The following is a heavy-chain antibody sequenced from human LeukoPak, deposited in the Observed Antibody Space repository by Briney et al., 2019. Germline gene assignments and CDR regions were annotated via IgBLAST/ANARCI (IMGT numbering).Heavy chain of an antibody. D-gene: IGHD6-6*01. Sequence: GGSLRLSCAASGFAFSSYSMNWVRQAPGKGLEWVSSISSSSSYIYYADSVKGRFTISRDNAKNSLYLQMNSLRAEDTAVYYCARDKQLVQGGGVYWGQGTLVTVSS. CDR1: GFAFSSYS. J-gene: IGHJ4*02. CDR3: ARDKQLVQGGGVY. V-gene: IGHV3-21*01. CDR2: ISSSSSYI.